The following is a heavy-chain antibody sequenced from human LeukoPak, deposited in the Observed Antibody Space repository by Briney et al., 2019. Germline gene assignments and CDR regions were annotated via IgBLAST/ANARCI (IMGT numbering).Heavy chain of an antibody. V-gene: IGHV4-34*01. J-gene: IGHJ4*02. Sequence: PSETLSLTCTVYGGSFSCYYWSWIRQPPGKGLEWIGEINHSGSTNYNPSLKSRVTISVDTSKNQFSLKLSSVTAADTAVYYCARLSRYYTSSGYYLGCGLYSWGQGTLVTVSS. CDR2: INHSGST. D-gene: IGHD3-22*01. CDR3: ARLSRYYTSSGYYLGCGLYS. CDR1: GGSFSCYY.